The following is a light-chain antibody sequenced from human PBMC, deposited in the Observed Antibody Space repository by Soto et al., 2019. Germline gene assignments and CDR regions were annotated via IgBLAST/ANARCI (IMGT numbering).Light chain of an antibody. Sequence: DLQLTQSPSFLSASVGDRVTITCRASQGISSYLAWYQQKPGKAPKLLIYVASTLQSGVPSRFSGSGSGTEFSLTISSLQPEDFATYFCQQLNSYPLTFGQGTRLEIK. CDR2: VAS. V-gene: IGKV1-9*01. J-gene: IGKJ5*01. CDR1: QGISSY. CDR3: QQLNSYPLT.